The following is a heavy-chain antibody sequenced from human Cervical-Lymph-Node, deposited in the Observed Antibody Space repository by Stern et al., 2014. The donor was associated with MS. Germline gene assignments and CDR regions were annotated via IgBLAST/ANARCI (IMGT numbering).Heavy chain of an antibody. CDR3: ARMKRIVGATVFDY. Sequence: VQLVESGGGVVQPGRSLRLSCVASGFGFSTYGMHWVRQAPGKGLEWVAVLWYDGSNEYYADSVKGRFIISRDNSKNTLYLQMNSLRAEDTATYYCARMKRIVGATVFDYWGQGSLVTVSS. V-gene: IGHV3-33*01. J-gene: IGHJ4*02. CDR2: LWYDGSNE. D-gene: IGHD1-26*01. CDR1: GFGFSTYG.